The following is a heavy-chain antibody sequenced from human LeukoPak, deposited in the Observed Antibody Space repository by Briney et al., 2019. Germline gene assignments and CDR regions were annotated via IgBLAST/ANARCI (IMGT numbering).Heavy chain of an antibody. CDR3: SSGYESDYFFYYGMDV. CDR2: ISSSSRSP. V-gene: IGHV3-11*06. CDR1: GFTFSDYY. Sequence: GGSLRLSCAASGFTFSDYYMSWIRQAPGKGLEWVSYISSSSRSPTYADSVKGRFTISRDNAKNSLYLQMNSLRAEDTAVYYCSSGYESDYFFYYGMDVWGQGTTVTVSS. J-gene: IGHJ6*02. D-gene: IGHD5-12*01.